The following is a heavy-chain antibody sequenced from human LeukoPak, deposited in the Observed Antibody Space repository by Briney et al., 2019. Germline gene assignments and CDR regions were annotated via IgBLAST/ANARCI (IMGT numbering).Heavy chain of an antibody. Sequence: GGSLRLSCAASEFTFSSYAMSWVRQAPGKGLEWVSGISGSGGSTYYADSVKGRFTISRDNSKNTLSLQMNSLRAEDTAVYYCAKDEYSSGYIRGFDYWGRGTLVTVSS. J-gene: IGHJ4*02. CDR3: AKDEYSSGYIRGFDY. CDR2: ISGSGGST. D-gene: IGHD5-18*01. CDR1: EFTFSSYA. V-gene: IGHV3-23*01.